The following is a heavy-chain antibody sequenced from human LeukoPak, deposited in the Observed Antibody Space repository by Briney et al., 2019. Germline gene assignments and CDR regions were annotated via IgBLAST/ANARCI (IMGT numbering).Heavy chain of an antibody. CDR3: ARTSYTSSRFDY. Sequence: GGSLRLSCAASGFTFSSYWMHWVRHAPRKGLVWVSRINIDGSITSYADSVKGRFTISRDNAKNTLYLQMNSLRAEDTAVYYCARTSYTSSRFDYWGQGTLVTVSS. J-gene: IGHJ4*02. V-gene: IGHV3-74*01. CDR1: GFTFSSYW. D-gene: IGHD6-13*01. CDR2: INIDGSIT.